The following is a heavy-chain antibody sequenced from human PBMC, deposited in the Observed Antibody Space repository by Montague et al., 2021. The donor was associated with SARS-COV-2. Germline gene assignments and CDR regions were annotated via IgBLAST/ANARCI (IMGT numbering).Heavy chain of an antibody. CDR1: EFSFRSDW. CDR2: IYSDGSRL. D-gene: IGHD5-12*01. J-gene: IGHJ6*02. V-gene: IGHV3-74*01. Sequence: SLRLSCAASEFSFRSDWINWVRQGPGKGLVWVSRIYSDGSRLDYADSVKGRFTISRDNARNTVFLQMNSLRVEDAAVYYCAGASGYPIRGMDVWGQGTTVTVSS. CDR3: AGASGYPIRGMDV.